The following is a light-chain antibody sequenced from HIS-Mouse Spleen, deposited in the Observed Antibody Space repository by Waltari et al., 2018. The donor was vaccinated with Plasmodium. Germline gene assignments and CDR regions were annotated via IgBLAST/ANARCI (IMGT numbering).Light chain of an antibody. V-gene: IGKV3-15*01. CDR2: GAS. J-gene: IGKJ3*01. CDR3: QQYNNWSFT. CDR1: QSVSSN. Sequence: IVMTQSQPTLSVSPGERAPLSCRASQSVSSNLAWYQQKPGQAPRLLIYGASTRATGIPARFSGSGSGTEFTLTISSLQSEDFAVYYCQQYNNWSFTFGPGTKVDIK.